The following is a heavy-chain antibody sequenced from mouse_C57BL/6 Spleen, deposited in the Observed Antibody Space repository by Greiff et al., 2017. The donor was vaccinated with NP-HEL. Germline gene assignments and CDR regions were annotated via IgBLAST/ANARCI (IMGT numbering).Heavy chain of an antibody. J-gene: IGHJ3*01. CDR2: INPNNGGT. CDR1: GYTFTDYN. V-gene: IGHV1-18*01. Sequence: EVQLQQSGPELVKPGASVKIPCKASGYTFTDYNMDWVKQSHGKSLEWIGDINPNNGGTIYNQKFKGKATLTVDKSSSTAYMELRSLTSEDTAVYYCARPYYGYDDGGFAYWGQGTLVTVSA. CDR3: ARPYYGYDDGGFAY. D-gene: IGHD2-9*01.